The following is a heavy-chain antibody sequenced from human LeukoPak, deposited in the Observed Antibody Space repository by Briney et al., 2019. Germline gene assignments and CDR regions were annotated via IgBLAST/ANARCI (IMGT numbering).Heavy chain of an antibody. CDR3: ARDLRGHYDSSGYYLASDLLDY. Sequence: PGGSLRLSCAASGFTFDDYGMSWVRQAPGKGLEWVSGINWNGGSTGYADSVKGRFTISRDNAKNSLYLQMNSLRAEDTAVYYCARDLRGHYDSSGYYLASDLLDYWGQGTLVTVSS. CDR1: GFTFDDYG. D-gene: IGHD3-22*01. CDR2: INWNGGST. V-gene: IGHV3-20*04. J-gene: IGHJ4*02.